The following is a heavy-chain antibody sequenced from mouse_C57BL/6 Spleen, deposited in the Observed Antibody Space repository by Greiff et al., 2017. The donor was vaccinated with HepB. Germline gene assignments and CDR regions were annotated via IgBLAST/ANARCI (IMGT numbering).Heavy chain of an antibody. CDR1: GFTFSSYA. J-gene: IGHJ1*03. V-gene: IGHV5-4*01. D-gene: IGHD1-1*01. CDR3: AREYYYGSRGGYFDV. CDR2: ISDGGSYT. Sequence: EVKLVESGGGLVKPGGSLKLSCAASGFTFSSYAMSWVRQTPEKRLEWVATISDGGSYTYYPDNVKGRFTISRDNAKNNLYLQMSHLKSEDTAMYYCAREYYYGSRGGYFDVWGTGTTVTVSS.